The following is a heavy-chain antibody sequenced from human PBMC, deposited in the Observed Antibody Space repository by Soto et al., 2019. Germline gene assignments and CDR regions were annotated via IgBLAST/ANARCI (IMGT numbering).Heavy chain of an antibody. CDR3: ARDRRILYGMDV. J-gene: IGHJ6*02. V-gene: IGHV4-59*12. CDR2: IYYSGST. Sequence: SETLSLTCTVSGGSISSYYWNWIRQPPGKGLEWIGYIYYSGSTKYNPSLKSRVTISVDTSKNQFSLKLSSVTAADTAVYYCARDRRILYGMDVWGQGTTVTVSS. CDR1: GGSISSYY.